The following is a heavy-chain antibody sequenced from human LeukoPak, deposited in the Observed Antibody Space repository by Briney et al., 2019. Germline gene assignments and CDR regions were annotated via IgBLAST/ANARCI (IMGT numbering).Heavy chain of an antibody. CDR1: GFTFSSYA. CDR2: ISGSGGST. J-gene: IGHJ4*02. D-gene: IGHD4-17*01. CDR3: AKGHDYGDSSFDY. V-gene: IGHV3-23*01. Sequence: GGSLRLSCAASGFTFSSYAMSWVRQAPGKGLEWVSAISGSGGSTYYADSVKGRFAISRDNSKNTLFLQMNSLRAEDTAVYYCAKGHDYGDSSFDYWGQGTLVTVSS.